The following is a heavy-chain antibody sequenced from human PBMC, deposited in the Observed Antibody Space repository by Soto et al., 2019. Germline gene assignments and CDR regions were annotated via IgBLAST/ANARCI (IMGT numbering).Heavy chain of an antibody. CDR3: ARDSGGNSENYSGLDV. CDR1: GVSVSSGDYY. V-gene: IGHV4-31*03. Sequence: QVQLQESGPGLVKPSQTLSLSCNVYGVSVSSGDYYWSWIRQHAGGGLEWIGYIDRSGGTSSKPSPRGRVIMSVDTSTNQISLRLLSVTAADTAMYFCARDSGGNSENYSGLDVWGHGTTVTVSS. CDR2: IDRSGGT. D-gene: IGHD1-1*01. J-gene: IGHJ6*02.